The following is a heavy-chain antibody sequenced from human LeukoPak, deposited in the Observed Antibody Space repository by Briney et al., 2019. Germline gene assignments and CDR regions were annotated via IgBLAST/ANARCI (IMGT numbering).Heavy chain of an antibody. CDR1: GYTFTGYY. CDR3: ARGGGWLQLRGTNLDY. D-gene: IGHD5-24*01. J-gene: IGHJ4*02. Sequence: ASVKVSCEASGYTFTGYYMHWVRQAPGQGLEWMGRINPNSGGTNYAQKFQGRVTMTRDTSISTAYMELSRLRSDDTAVYYCARGGGWLQLRGTNLDYWGQGTLVTVSS. CDR2: INPNSGGT. V-gene: IGHV1-2*06.